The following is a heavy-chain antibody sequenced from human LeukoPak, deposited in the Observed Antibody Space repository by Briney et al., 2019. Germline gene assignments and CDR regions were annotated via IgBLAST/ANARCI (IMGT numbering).Heavy chain of an antibody. CDR2: INHSGST. V-gene: IGHV4-34*01. CDR3: ARRRYYDSLNWFDP. D-gene: IGHD3-22*01. CDR1: GGSFSGYY. Sequence: SETLSLTCAVYGGSFSGYYWSRIRQPPGKGLEWIGEINHSGSTNYNPSLKSRVTISVDTSKNQFSLKLSSVTAADTAVYYCARRRYYDSLNWFDPWGQGTLVTVSS. J-gene: IGHJ5*02.